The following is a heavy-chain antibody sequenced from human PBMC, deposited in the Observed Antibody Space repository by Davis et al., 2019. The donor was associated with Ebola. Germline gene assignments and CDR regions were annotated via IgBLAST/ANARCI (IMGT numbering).Heavy chain of an antibody. D-gene: IGHD3-10*01. V-gene: IGHV1-18*01. J-gene: IGHJ6*03. CDR1: GYTFTRYR. CDR2: ISAYNGNI. CDR3: ARDTGMVTGYYEDV. Sequence: AASVKVSCKASGYTFTRYRITWVRQAPGQGLEWMGWISAYNGNIKYAQKFQGRVTMTTDTSTSTAYMELRNLRSEDTAVYYCARDTGMVTGYYEDVWGQGTTVTVSS.